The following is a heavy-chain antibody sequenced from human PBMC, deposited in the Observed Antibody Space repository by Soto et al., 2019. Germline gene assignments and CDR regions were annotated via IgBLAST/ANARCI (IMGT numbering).Heavy chain of an antibody. V-gene: IGHV3-48*03. CDR2: ISSSGSTI. CDR3: ARDRGSWFDP. J-gene: IGHJ5*02. CDR1: GFTFSSYE. Sequence: GVSLRLSCAASGFTFSSYEMNWVRQAPGKGLEWVSYISSSGSTIYYADSVKGRFTISRDNAMNSLYLQMNSLRAEDTAVYYCARDRGSWFDPWGQGTLVTVSS. D-gene: IGHD1-26*01.